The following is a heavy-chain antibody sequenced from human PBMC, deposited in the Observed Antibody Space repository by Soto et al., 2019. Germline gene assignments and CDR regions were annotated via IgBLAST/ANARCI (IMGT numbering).Heavy chain of an antibody. D-gene: IGHD2-2*01. CDR3: ASSIVVVPAAIPPYYYYYYGMDV. V-gene: IGHV5-51*01. Sequence: PGESLKISCKGSGYSFTSYWIGWVRQMPGKGLEWMGIIYPGDSDTRYSPSFQGQVTISADKSISTAYLQWSSLKASDTAMYYCASSIVVVPAAIPPYYYYYYGMDVWGQGTTVTVSS. J-gene: IGHJ6*02. CDR1: GYSFTSYW. CDR2: IYPGDSDT.